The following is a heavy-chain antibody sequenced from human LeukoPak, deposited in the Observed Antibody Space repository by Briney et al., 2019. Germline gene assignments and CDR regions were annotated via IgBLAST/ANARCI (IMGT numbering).Heavy chain of an antibody. J-gene: IGHJ4*02. Sequence: PSETLSLTCAVYGGSFSGYYWSWIRQPPGKGLEWIGYIYYSGSTNYNPSLKSRVTISVDTSKNQFSLKLSSVTAADTAVYYCARVQVYGEPNFDYWGQGTLVTVSS. CDR3: ARVQVYGEPNFDY. CDR2: IYYSGST. CDR1: GGSFSGYY. V-gene: IGHV4-59*01. D-gene: IGHD4-17*01.